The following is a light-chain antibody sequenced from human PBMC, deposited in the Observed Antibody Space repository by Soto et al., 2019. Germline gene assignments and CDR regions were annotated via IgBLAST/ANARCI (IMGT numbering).Light chain of an antibody. CDR1: QSVSSSY. J-gene: IGKJ1*01. CDR2: GAS. V-gene: IGKV3-20*01. Sequence: EIVLTQSPGTLSLSPGERATLSCRASQSVSSSYLAWYQQQPREAPRLLIYGASSSATSTPDRFSGSGSVTDFTLTISRLEPEDFALYSCQHDGYSPRTFGQGTKVEIK. CDR3: QHDGYSPRT.